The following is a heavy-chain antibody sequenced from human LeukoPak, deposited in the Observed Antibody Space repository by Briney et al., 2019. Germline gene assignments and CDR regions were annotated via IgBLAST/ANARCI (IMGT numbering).Heavy chain of an antibody. CDR3: AREGGSYSIDAFDI. D-gene: IGHD1-26*01. Sequence: ASVKVSCKASGYTFTGYYMHWVRQAPGQGLEWMGWINPNSGGTNYAQKFQGRVTMTRDTSISTAYMELSRLRSDDTAVYYCAREGGSYSIDAFDIWGQGKMVTVSS. V-gene: IGHV1-2*02. CDR2: INPNSGGT. CDR1: GYTFTGYY. J-gene: IGHJ3*02.